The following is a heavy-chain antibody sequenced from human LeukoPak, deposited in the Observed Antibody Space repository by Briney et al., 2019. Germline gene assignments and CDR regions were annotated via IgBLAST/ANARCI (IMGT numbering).Heavy chain of an antibody. Sequence: GESLKISCKGSGYSFTTYWIGWVRQMPGKGLEWMGIIYPEDSDTRYSPSFQGQVTISVDTSISTAYLQWSSLKASDTATYYCARRYCSSSRCYVRVFDIWGQGKMDTVFS. CDR1: GYSFTTYW. CDR3: ARRYCSSSRCYVRVFDI. V-gene: IGHV5-51*01. J-gene: IGHJ3*02. D-gene: IGHD2-2*01. CDR2: IYPEDSDT.